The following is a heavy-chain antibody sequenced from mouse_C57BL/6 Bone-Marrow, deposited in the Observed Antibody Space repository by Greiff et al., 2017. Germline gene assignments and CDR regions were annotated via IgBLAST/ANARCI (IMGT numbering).Heavy chain of an antibody. Sequence: EVQVVESGGGLVQPGGSMKLSCAASGFTFSDAWMDWVRQSPEKGLEWVAEIRNKANNHATYYAESVKGRFTISRDDSKSSVYLQMNSLRAEDTGIYYCTSGSSYYYAMDYWGQGTSVTVSS. CDR1: GFTFSDAW. J-gene: IGHJ4*01. CDR3: TSGSSYYYAMDY. CDR2: IRNKANNHAT. D-gene: IGHD1-1*01. V-gene: IGHV6-6*01.